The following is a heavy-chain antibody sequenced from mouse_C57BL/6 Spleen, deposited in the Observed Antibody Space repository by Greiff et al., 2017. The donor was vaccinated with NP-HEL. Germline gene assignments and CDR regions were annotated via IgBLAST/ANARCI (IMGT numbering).Heavy chain of an antibody. CDR2: IDPENGDT. CDR1: GFNIKDDY. D-gene: IGHD2-3*01. CDR3: TGDGSEDY. Sequence: VQLQQSGAELVRPGASVKLSCTASGFNIKDDYMHWVKQRPEQGLEWIGWIDPENGDTEYASKFQGKATITADTSSNTAYLQLSSLTSEDTAVYYCTGDGSEDYWGQGTTLTVSS. V-gene: IGHV14-4*01. J-gene: IGHJ2*01.